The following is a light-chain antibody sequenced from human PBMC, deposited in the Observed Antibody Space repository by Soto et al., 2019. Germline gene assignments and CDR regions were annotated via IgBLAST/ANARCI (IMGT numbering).Light chain of an antibody. Sequence: DIQLTQSPSFLSASVGDRVSITCRASQGVNSYLAWYQQKPGKAPNLLIYAASTLQSGVPSRFSVSGSGTECTLTVSSLQPEDFATYYCQQLNSYPLTFGGGTKVEIK. V-gene: IGKV1-9*01. J-gene: IGKJ4*01. CDR3: QQLNSYPLT. CDR1: QGVNSY. CDR2: AAS.